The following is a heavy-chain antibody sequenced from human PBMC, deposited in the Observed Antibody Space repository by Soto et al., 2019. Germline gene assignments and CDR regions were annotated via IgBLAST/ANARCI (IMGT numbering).Heavy chain of an antibody. V-gene: IGHV4-34*12. CDR1: DGSFSGYY. J-gene: IGHJ4*02. Sequence: SETLSLTGAVYDGSFSGYYWSWIRQPPGKGLEWIGEIFHGGGTDYSPSLKSRVTISVDTSKKQFSLELRFVTAADTAVYYCARPHYDSNTFYSFFDYWGQGTLVTVSS. CDR3: ARPHYDSNTFYSFFDY. D-gene: IGHD3-22*01. CDR2: IFHGGGT.